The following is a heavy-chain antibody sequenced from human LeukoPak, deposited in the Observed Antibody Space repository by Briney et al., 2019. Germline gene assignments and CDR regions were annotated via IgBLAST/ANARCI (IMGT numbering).Heavy chain of an antibody. CDR3: ARGPYLTGYSLGAFDI. CDR1: GGSFSGYY. Sequence: SETLSLTCAVYGGSFSGYYWSWIRRPPGKGLEWIGEINHSGSTNYNPSLKSRVTISVDTSKNQFSLKLSSVTAADTAVYYCARGPYLTGYSLGAFDIWGQGTMVTVSS. J-gene: IGHJ3*02. D-gene: IGHD3-9*01. V-gene: IGHV4-34*01. CDR2: INHSGST.